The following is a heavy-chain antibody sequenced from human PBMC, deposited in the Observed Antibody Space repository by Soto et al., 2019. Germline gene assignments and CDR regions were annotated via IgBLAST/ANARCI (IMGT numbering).Heavy chain of an antibody. J-gene: IGHJ4*02. CDR3: ARGRGDGTTTTHDY. V-gene: IGHV4-34*01. D-gene: IGHD1-1*01. Sequence: SETLSLTCAVYGGSFSGYYWSWIRQPPGKGLEWIGEINHSGSTNYNPSLKSRVTISVDTSKNQFSLKLSSVTAADTAVYYCARGRGDGTTTTHDYWGQGTLVTVSS. CDR1: GGSFSGYY. CDR2: INHSGST.